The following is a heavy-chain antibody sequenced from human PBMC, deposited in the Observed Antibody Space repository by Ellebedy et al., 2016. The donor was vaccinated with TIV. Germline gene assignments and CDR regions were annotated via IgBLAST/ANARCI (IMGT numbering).Heavy chain of an antibody. J-gene: IGHJ4*02. CDR3: ARVGNYYGGNPSYYFDY. CDR2: IIPILGKA. CDR1: GDTFSGYG. D-gene: IGHD4-23*01. V-gene: IGHV1-69*10. Sequence: AASVKVSCKASGDTFSGYGISWVRQAPGQGLEWMGGIIPILGKANYAQKFQGRVTITADESTYTAYMELSSLRSEDTAVYYCARVGNYYGGNPSYYFDYWGQGTLVTVSS.